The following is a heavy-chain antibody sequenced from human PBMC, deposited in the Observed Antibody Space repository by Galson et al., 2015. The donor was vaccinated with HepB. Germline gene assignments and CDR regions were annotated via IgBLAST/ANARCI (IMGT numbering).Heavy chain of an antibody. J-gene: IGHJ4*02. Sequence: SLRLSCAASGFTFSSYWMSWVRQAPGKGLEWVANINQNGSEKYYVDSVKDRFTISRDNAKNSLYLQMNSLRAEDTALYYCARDHDNGRYYQGYFEFWGQGTLVTVSS. V-gene: IGHV3-7*03. CDR3: ARDHDNGRYYQGYFEF. CDR1: GFTFSSYW. CDR2: INQNGSEK. D-gene: IGHD3-22*01.